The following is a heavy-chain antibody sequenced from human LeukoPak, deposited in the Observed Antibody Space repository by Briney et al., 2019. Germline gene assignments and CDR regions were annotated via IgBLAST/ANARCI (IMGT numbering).Heavy chain of an antibody. CDR1: GFTFSNYA. J-gene: IGHJ6*03. CDR2: INDRGIAT. Sequence: HPGGSLSLSCAASGFTFSNYAMSWVRQAPGKGLEWVSTINDRGIATYYADSVKGRFTISRDNSKNTLSLQVSSLRAEDTAIYYCAKGLKTAVGPYKGYHYHMDVWGKGTTVTVSS. V-gene: IGHV3-23*01. D-gene: IGHD5-18*01. CDR3: AKGLKTAVGPYKGYHYHMDV.